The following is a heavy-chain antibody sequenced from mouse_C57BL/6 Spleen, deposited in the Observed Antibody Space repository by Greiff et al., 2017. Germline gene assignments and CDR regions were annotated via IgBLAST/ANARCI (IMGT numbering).Heavy chain of an antibody. CDR1: GFSLTSYG. D-gene: IGHD1-1*01. Sequence: VKLMESGPGLVQPSQSLSITCTVSGFSLTSYGVHWVRQSPGKGLEWLGVIWSGGSTDYNAAFISRLSISKDNSKSQVFFKMNSLQADDTAIYYCARNLDYYGSRGGYFDVWGTGTTVTVSS. J-gene: IGHJ1*03. CDR2: IWSGGST. CDR3: ARNLDYYGSRGGYFDV. V-gene: IGHV2-2*01.